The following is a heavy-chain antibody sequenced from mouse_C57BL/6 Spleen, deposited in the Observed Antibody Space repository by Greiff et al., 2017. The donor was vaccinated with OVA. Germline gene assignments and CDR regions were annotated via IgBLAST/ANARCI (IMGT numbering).Heavy chain of an antibody. CDR3: ARGPPSYGNYGYFDV. Sequence: EVQLQESEGGLVQPGSSMKLSCTASGFTFSDYYMAWVRQVPEKGLEWVANINYDGSSTYYLDSLKSRFIISRDNAKNILYLQMSSLKSEDTATYYCARGPPSYGNYGYFDVWGTGTTVTVSS. CDR1: GFTFSDYY. D-gene: IGHD2-1*01. J-gene: IGHJ1*03. CDR2: INYDGSST. V-gene: IGHV5-16*01.